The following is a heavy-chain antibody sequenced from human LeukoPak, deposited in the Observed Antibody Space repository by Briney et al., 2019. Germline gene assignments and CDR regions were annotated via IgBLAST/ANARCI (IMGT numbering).Heavy chain of an antibody. J-gene: IGHJ4*02. CDR2: IIPIFGTA. CDR3: AKDLDIVVVPASTGFDY. Sequence: GSSVKVSCKASGGTFSSYAISWVRQAPGQGLEWMGRIIPIFGTADYAQKFQGRVTITTDESTSTAYMELSSLRSEDTAVYYCAKDLDIVVVPASTGFDYWGQGTLVTVSS. CDR1: GGTFSSYA. D-gene: IGHD2-2*03. V-gene: IGHV1-69*05.